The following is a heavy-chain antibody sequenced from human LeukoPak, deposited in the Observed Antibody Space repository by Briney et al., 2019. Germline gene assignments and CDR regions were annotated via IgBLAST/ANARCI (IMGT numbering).Heavy chain of an antibody. CDR1: GYTFTSYG. D-gene: IGHD6-6*01. Sequence: ASVKVPCKASGYTFTSYGISWVRQAPGQGLEWMGWICAYNGNTNYAQKLQGRVTMTTDTSTSTAYMELRSLRSDDTAVYYCARYLRYSSSSGEGFDYWGQGTLFTVSS. CDR3: ARYLRYSSSSGEGFDY. V-gene: IGHV1-18*01. CDR2: ICAYNGNT. J-gene: IGHJ4*02.